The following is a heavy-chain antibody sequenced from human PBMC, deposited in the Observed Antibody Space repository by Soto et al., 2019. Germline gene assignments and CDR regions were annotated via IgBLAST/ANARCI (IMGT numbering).Heavy chain of an antibody. Sequence: QVQLQESGPGLVKPSQTLSLTCTVSGGSISSGDYYWSWIRQPPGKGLEWIGYIDYSGGTYYNPCPKTRVTISVDTSKNQFSRQLSSVTAADTAVYYCARGYSYMRFAYWGQGTLVTVSS. CDR2: IDYSGGT. D-gene: IGHD5-18*01. CDR3: ARGYSYMRFAY. CDR1: GGSISSGDYY. J-gene: IGHJ4*02. V-gene: IGHV4-30-4*01.